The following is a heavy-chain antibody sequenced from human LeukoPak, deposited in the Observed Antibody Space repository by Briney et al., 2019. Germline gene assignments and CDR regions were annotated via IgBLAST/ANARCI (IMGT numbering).Heavy chain of an antibody. Sequence: GGSLRLSCVASGFSFSSSYMSWVRQAPGKGLEWVASIKQDGNENHYVDSVKGRFTISRDNAKSSLYLQMNSLRAEDTAVYYCARDPRGSEYSHFDSWGQGTLVTVSS. CDR1: GFSFSSSY. V-gene: IGHV3-7*01. J-gene: IGHJ4*02. CDR3: ARDPRGSEYSHFDS. CDR2: IKQDGNEN. D-gene: IGHD3-10*01.